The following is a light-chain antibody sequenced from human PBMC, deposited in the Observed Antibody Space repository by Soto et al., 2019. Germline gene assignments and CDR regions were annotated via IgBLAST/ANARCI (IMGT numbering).Light chain of an antibody. CDR1: QSVNTY. J-gene: IGKJ4*01. V-gene: IGKV3-11*01. CDR3: QQRSSWPLT. CDR2: DAS. Sequence: EIVLTQSPATLSLSPGERATLSCRASQSVNTYLGWYQQRPGQAPILLIYDASNRATGIPARFSGSGSGTDFTLTLSSLEPEDFAVYYCQQRSSWPLTFGGGTKVEIK.